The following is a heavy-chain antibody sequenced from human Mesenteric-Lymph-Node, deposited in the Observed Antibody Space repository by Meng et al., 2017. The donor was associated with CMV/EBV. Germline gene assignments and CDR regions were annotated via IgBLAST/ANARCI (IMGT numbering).Heavy chain of an antibody. CDR3: ARAPYCSSTSCRKHYYYYYGMDV. D-gene: IGHD2-2*01. CDR2: IIPISGTP. Sequence: SVKVSCKAFGGTFDRNTLSWVRQAPGQGLEWMGGIIPISGTPNYAQKFQGRVTIHMDESTSTAYMEMSSLRSEDTAVYYCARAPYCSSTSCRKHYYYYYGMDVWGQGTTVTVSS. CDR1: GGTFDRNT. J-gene: IGHJ6*02. V-gene: IGHV1-69*05.